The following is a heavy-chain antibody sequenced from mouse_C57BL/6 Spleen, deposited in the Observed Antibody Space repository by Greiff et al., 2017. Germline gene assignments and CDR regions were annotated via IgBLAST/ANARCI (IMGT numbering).Heavy chain of an antibody. CDR3: TRKGLRQYYAMDY. D-gene: IGHD2-4*01. Sequence: VQLQQSGTVLARPGASVKMSCKTSGYTFTSYWMHWVKQRPGQGLEWIGAIYPGNSDPSYNQKFKGKAKLTAVTSASTAYMELSSLTNEDSAVYYCTRKGLRQYYAMDYWGQGTSVTVSS. V-gene: IGHV1-5*01. CDR1: GYTFTSYW. CDR2: IYPGNSDP. J-gene: IGHJ4*01.